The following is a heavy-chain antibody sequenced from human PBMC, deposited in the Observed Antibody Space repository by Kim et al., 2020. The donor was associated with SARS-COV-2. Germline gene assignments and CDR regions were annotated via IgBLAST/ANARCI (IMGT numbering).Heavy chain of an antibody. V-gene: IGHV3-9*01. Sequence: ADFVKGRITISRNNAKNTLYLQMNSLRAEDTALYCCAKIDGSGSHVVADYWGQGTLVTVSS. CDR3: AKIDGSGSHVVADY. J-gene: IGHJ4*02. D-gene: IGHD3-10*01.